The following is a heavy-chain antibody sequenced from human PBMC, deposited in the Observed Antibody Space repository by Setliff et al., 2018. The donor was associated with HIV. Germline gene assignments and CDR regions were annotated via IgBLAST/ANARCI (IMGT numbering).Heavy chain of an antibody. Sequence: PGGSLRLSCAASGFTVSSHYMSWVRQAPGKGLEWVSTIYSDGSTYHADSVKGRFTLSRDTSKNTLSLQMNSLRPEDTAVFYCARVRLYSSALDYWGQGTXXXVSS. J-gene: IGHJ4*02. CDR1: GFTVSSHY. CDR3: ARVRLYSSALDY. V-gene: IGHV3-66*02. CDR2: IYSDGST. D-gene: IGHD3-22*01.